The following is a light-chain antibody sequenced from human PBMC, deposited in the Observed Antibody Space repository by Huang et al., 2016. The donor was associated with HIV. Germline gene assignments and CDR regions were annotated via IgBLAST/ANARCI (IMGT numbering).Light chain of an antibody. CDR1: HSISDW. CDR2: KAS. J-gene: IGKJ1*01. Sequence: DIQMTQSPSILSASVGDRVTITCRANHSISDWLAWYQKKPGKAPKRLIYKASTLQTGVPSRFSCSASGTEFTLTISNLQPDDFATYFCQQYNSWTFGQGTKVEIK. CDR3: QQYNSWT. V-gene: IGKV1-5*03.